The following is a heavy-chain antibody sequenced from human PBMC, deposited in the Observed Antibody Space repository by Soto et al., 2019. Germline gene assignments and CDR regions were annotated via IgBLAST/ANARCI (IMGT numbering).Heavy chain of an antibody. CDR1: GGSLRGSY. V-gene: IGHV4-34*02. J-gene: IGHJ4*02. CDR3: ARGHIPVYGPVPDYFDS. D-gene: IGHD2-21*01. CDR2: VTHSGSI. Sequence: QVHLQQWGAGLLKPSETLSLTCGVYGGSLRGSYWSWIRQPPGKALEWLGKVTHSGSITFNPSLKSRVSVSVDTSDNQFSLKLTSVTAADTAVYYCARGHIPVYGPVPDYFDSWGQGTLVTVSS.